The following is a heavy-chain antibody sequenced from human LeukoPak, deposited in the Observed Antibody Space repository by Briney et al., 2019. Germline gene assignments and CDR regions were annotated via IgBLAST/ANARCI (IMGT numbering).Heavy chain of an antibody. CDR2: ISSGGNLI. CDR3: AREGGWNDFDY. V-gene: IGHV3-48*03. Sequence: PGGSLRLSCAASGFTFSSYEMNWVRRAPGKGLEWVSYISSGGNLIHYADSVKGRFTFSRDNARNSLYLQMNSLRADDTAIYYCAREGGWNDFDYWGQGTLVTVSS. CDR1: GFTFSSYE. J-gene: IGHJ4*02. D-gene: IGHD1-1*01.